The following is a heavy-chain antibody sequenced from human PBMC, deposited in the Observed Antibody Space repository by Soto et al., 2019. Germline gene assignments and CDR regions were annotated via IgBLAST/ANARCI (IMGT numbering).Heavy chain of an antibody. D-gene: IGHD2-15*01. Sequence: GESLKISCKGSGYSFTSYWIGWVRQMPGKGLEWMGIIYPGDSDTRYSPSFQGQVTISADKSISTAYLQWSSLKASDTAMYYCAGGDCSGGSCYSNHGMDVWGQGTTVTVSS. CDR1: GYSFTSYW. V-gene: IGHV5-51*01. CDR3: AGGDCSGGSCYSNHGMDV. J-gene: IGHJ6*02. CDR2: IYPGDSDT.